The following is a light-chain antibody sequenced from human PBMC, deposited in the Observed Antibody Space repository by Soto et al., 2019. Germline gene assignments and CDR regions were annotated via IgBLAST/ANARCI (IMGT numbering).Light chain of an antibody. Sequence: DIQMTQSPSTLSASVRDRVTVTCRASQFIDKWLAWSQQKPGKAPRLLIYKASTLQSGVPSRFNGSGSGTDSSPPISSLTPDDSATYYCKQYNTLYTFGQGTKVDIK. V-gene: IGKV1-5*03. CDR2: KAS. CDR3: KQYNTLYT. CDR1: QFIDKW. J-gene: IGKJ2*01.